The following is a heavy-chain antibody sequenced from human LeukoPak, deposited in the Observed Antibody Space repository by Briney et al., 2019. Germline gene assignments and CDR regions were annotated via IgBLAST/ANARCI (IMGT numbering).Heavy chain of an antibody. V-gene: IGHV6-1*01. CDR3: ARSKGHLDS. CDR1: GDSVSSNSAA. J-gene: IGHJ4*02. CDR2: TYYRSKWFN. Sequence: SRTLSLTCAISGDSVSSNSAAWNWIRQSPSRGLEWLGRTYYRSKWFNDYAASVRSRITIKPDTPNNQFTLQLNSVTPEDTAMYFCARSKGHLDSWGQGTLVTVSS.